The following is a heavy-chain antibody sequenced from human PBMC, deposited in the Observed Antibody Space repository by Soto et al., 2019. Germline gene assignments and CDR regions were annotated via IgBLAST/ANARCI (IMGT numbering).Heavy chain of an antibody. D-gene: IGHD3-10*01. CDR3: ARTEALGNWFFDL. CDR1: GYTFTGYY. CDR2: INPNSGGT. Sequence: ASVKVSCKASGYTFTGYYMHWVRQAPGQGLEWMGWINPNSGGTNYAQKFQGRVTITRNTSATTAYMDLNSLRSEDTGVYYCARTEALGNWFFDLWGRGTLVTVSS. J-gene: IGHJ2*01. V-gene: IGHV1-2*02.